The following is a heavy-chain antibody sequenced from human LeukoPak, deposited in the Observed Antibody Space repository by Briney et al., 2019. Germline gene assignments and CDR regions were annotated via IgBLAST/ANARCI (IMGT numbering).Heavy chain of an antibody. V-gene: IGHV3-30*18. D-gene: IGHD1-26*01. CDR2: ISYDGSNK. CDR3: AKVFFSGSYYAASDY. J-gene: IGHJ4*02. Sequence: QPGRSLRLSCAASGFTFSTLGMHWVSQAPGRGLEWVAVISYDGSNKYYADSVKGRFTISRDNSKNTLYLQMNSLGAEDTAVYYCAKVFFSGSYYAASDYWGQGTLVTVSS. CDR1: GFTFSTLG.